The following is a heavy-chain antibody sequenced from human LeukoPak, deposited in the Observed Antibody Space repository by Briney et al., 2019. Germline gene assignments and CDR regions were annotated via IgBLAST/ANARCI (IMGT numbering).Heavy chain of an antibody. CDR1: GGSISSYY. V-gene: IGHV4-59*08. D-gene: IGHD2-2*01. J-gene: IGHJ4*02. CDR3: ARHGASWTFDY. CDR2: IYDSGRT. Sequence: PSETLSLTCTVSGGSISSYYWSWIRQPPGKGVEWIGYIYDSGRTNYNPSLKSRVAISVDTSKNQFSLKLNSVTAADTALYYCARHGASWTFDYWGQGALVTVCS.